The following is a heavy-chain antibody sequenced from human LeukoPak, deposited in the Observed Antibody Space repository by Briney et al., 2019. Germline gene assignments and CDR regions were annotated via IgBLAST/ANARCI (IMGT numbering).Heavy chain of an antibody. D-gene: IGHD2-2*02. J-gene: IGHJ5*02. CDR2: ISSSGSTI. V-gene: IGHV3-11*01. Sequence: GGSLRLSCAASGFTFSDYYMSWIRQAPGKGLEWVSYISSSGSTIYYADSVKGRFTISRDNAKKSLYLQLNSLRAEDTAVYYCPRDRAVVVPAAISDGGWFDPWGQGTLVTVSS. CDR3: PRDRAVVVPAAISDGGWFDP. CDR1: GFTFSDYY.